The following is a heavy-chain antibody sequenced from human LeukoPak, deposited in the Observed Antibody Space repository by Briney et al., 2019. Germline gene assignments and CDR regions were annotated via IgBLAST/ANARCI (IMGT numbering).Heavy chain of an antibody. J-gene: IGHJ4*02. D-gene: IGHD2-15*01. Sequence: PPGGSLRLSCAASGFTFSSYSMNWVRQAPGKGLEWVSYISSSSSTIYYADSVKGRFTISRDNAKNSVYLQMSSLRAEDTAVYYCARGGKLLFFDYWGQGTLVTVSS. CDR1: GFTFSSYS. CDR3: ARGGKLLFFDY. V-gene: IGHV3-48*01. CDR2: ISSSSSTI.